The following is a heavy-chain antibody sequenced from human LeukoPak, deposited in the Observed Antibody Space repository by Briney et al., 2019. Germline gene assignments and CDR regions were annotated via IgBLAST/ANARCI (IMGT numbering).Heavy chain of an antibody. J-gene: IGHJ6*02. D-gene: IGHD5-18*01. Sequence: GESLKIPCKGSGYSFSIYWIARVRQLPGKGLEWMGINYPGDSDTRYSPSFQGQVTVSADKSINTAYLQWSSLEASDTAMYYCARGGYSYDSYYYAMDVWGQGTTVTVSS. CDR3: ARGGYSYDSYYYAMDV. CDR1: GYSFSIYW. CDR2: NYPGDSDT. V-gene: IGHV5-51*01.